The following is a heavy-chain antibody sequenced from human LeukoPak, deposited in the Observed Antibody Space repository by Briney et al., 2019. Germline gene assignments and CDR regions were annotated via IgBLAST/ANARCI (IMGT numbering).Heavy chain of an antibody. CDR1: GGSISSGSYY. Sequence: SETLSLTCTVSGGSISSGSYYWSWIRQPAGKGLEWIGRIHTSGSTNYNPSLKSRVTISVDTSKNQFSLKLSSVTAADTAVYYCARDYYDSSFGAFDIWGQGTMVTVSS. V-gene: IGHV4-61*02. CDR2: IHTSGST. D-gene: IGHD3-22*01. CDR3: ARDYYDSSFGAFDI. J-gene: IGHJ3*02.